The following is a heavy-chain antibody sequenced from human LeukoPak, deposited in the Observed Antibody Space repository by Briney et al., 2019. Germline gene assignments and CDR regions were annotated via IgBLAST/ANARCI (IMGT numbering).Heavy chain of an antibody. CDR2: MNPNSGGT. Sequence: ASVKVSCKASGYTFTSYDINWVRQATGQGLEWMGWMNPNSGGTNYAQKFQGRVTMTRDTSISTAYMELSRLRSDDTAVYYCARGGRRLWACFEYWGQGTLVTVSS. CDR3: ARGGRRLWACFEY. J-gene: IGHJ4*02. D-gene: IGHD5-18*01. CDR1: GYTFTSYD. V-gene: IGHV1-2*02.